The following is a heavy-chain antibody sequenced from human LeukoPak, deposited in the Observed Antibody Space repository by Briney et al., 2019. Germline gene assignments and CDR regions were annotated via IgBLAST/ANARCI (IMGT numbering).Heavy chain of an antibody. CDR2: MNPNSGNT. J-gene: IGHJ4*02. Sequence: ASVKVSCKASGYTFTTYDINWVRQATGQGLEWMGWMNPNSGNTGYAQKFQGRVTMTTDTSTSTAYMELRSLRSDDTAVYCCARSQAITIVVVTATDLDHWGQGTLVTVSS. V-gene: IGHV1-8*01. D-gene: IGHD2-21*02. CDR3: ARSQAITIVVVTATDLDH. CDR1: GYTFTTYD.